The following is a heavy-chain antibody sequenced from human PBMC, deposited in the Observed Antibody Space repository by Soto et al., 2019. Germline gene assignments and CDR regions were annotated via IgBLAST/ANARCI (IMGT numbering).Heavy chain of an antibody. D-gene: IGHD2-15*01. Sequence: SETLSLTCTVSGGSISSSSYYWGWIRQPPGKGLEWIGSIYYSGSTYYNPSLKSRVTISVDTSKNQFSLKLSSVTAADTAVYYCASAYCSGGSCYFSGAHDAFAIWGKGTMVT. J-gene: IGHJ3*02. CDR1: GGSISSSSYY. CDR2: IYYSGST. V-gene: IGHV4-39*01. CDR3: ASAYCSGGSCYFSGAHDAFAI.